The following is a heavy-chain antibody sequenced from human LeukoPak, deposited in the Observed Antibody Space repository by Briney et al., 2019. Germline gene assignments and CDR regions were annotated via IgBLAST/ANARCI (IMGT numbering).Heavy chain of an antibody. D-gene: IGHD1-1*01. J-gene: IGHJ5*02. CDR1: GFTFTDYW. CDR2: IHRDGTTT. Sequence: GGPLRLSCGASGFTFTDYWMHWVRQAPGKGLVWVSRIHRDGTTTSYADSVKGRFTIPRDTAKTPVFLQMNSLRAENTPVYSCARASPNTTPFTSWGQGVLVTVSS. CDR3: ARASPNTTPFTS. V-gene: IGHV3-74*01.